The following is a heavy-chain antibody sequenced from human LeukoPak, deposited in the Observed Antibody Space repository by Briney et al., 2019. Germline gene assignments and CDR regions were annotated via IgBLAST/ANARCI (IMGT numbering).Heavy chain of an antibody. CDR3: ASDYYGSGSYDY. CDR1: GYTFTGYY. CDR2: INPNSGGT. Sequence: PGASVKVSRKASGYTFTGYYRHWVRQAPGQGLEWMGWINPNSGGTNYAQKFQGRVTMTRDTSISTAYMELSRLRSDDTAVYYCASDYYGSGSYDYWGQGTLVTVSS. J-gene: IGHJ4*02. D-gene: IGHD3-10*01. V-gene: IGHV1-2*02.